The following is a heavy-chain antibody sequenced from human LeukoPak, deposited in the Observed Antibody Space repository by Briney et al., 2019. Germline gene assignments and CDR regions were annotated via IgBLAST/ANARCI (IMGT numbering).Heavy chain of an antibody. J-gene: IGHJ6*03. CDR2: IKQDGSEK. CDR1: GFTFSSYW. V-gene: IGHV3-7*01. CDR3: ARDSNGSGSYYSLYYYYMDV. D-gene: IGHD3-10*01. Sequence: GGSLRLSCAASGFTFSSYWMSWVRQAPGKGLEWVANIKQDGSEKYYVDSVKGRFTISRDNAKNSLYLQMNSLRAEDTAVYYCARDSNGSGSYYSLYYYYMDVWGKGTTVTISS.